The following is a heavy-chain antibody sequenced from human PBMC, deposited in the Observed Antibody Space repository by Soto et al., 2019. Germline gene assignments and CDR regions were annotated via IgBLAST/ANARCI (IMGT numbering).Heavy chain of an antibody. V-gene: IGHV4-38-2*01. Sequence: KPSETLSLTCAVSGYSISSGYYWGWIRQPPGKGLEWIGSIYHSGSTYYNPSLKSRVTISVDTSKNQFSLKLSSVTAADTAVYYCARRSLSSGWFDYWGQGTLVTVSS. CDR1: GYSISSGYY. D-gene: IGHD6-19*01. CDR3: ARRSLSSGWFDY. J-gene: IGHJ4*02. CDR2: IYHSGST.